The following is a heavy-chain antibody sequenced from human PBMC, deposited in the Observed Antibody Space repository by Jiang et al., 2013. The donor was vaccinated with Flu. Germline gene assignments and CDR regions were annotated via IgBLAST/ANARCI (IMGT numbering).Heavy chain of an antibody. J-gene: IGHJ4*02. V-gene: IGHV4-34*01. CDR1: GGSFSGYY. D-gene: IGHD6-19*01. CDR3: ARGGGWYGAWYYFDY. CDR2: INHSGST. Sequence: LLKPSETLSLTCAVYGGSFSGYYWSWIRQPPGKGLEWIGEINHSGSTNYNPSLKSRVTISVDTSKNQFSLKLSSVTAADTAVYYCARGGGWYGAWYYFDYWGQGTLVTVSS.